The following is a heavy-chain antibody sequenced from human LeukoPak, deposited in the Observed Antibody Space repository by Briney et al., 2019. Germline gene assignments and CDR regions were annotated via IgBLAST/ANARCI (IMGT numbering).Heavy chain of an antibody. J-gene: IGHJ4*02. CDR3: ARSTPPIGRSTYYFDY. V-gene: IGHV3-53*01. Sequence: PGGSLRLSCVASGFTVSSNYMIWAPQAPGKGLEGVSVIYSSGTTYYADSVEGRFTISRDNSKHTLYLQMNSLRAEDTAVYYCARSTPPIGRSTYYFDYWGQGTLVTVSS. CDR1: GFTVSSNY. D-gene: IGHD1-1*01. CDR2: IYSSGTT.